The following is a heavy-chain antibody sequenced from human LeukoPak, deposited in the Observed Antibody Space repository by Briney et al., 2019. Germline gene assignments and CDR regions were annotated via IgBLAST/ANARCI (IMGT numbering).Heavy chain of an antibody. J-gene: IGHJ6*03. CDR3: ARSGDYYYYMDV. CDR1: GGSISRYY. Sequence: SETLSLTCTVSGGSISRYYWSWIRQPPGKGLEWIGEINHSGSTNYNPSLKSRVTISVDTSKNQFSLKLSSVTAADTAVYYCARSGDYYYYMDVWGKGTTVTISS. CDR2: INHSGST. V-gene: IGHV4-34*01.